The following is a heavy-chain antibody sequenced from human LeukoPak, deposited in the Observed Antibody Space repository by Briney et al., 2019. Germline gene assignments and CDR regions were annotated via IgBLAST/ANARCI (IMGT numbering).Heavy chain of an antibody. Sequence: GGSLRLSCVASGFTISSNYMSWVRQAPGKGLEWVSTSASGGSSYYADSVKGRFTISRDNSKNTLYLQMNSLGAEDTAVYYCAKATMTHLIDYWGQGTLVTVSS. CDR1: GFTISSNY. J-gene: IGHJ4*02. D-gene: IGHD4-17*01. CDR2: SASGGSS. CDR3: AKATMTHLIDY. V-gene: IGHV3-53*01.